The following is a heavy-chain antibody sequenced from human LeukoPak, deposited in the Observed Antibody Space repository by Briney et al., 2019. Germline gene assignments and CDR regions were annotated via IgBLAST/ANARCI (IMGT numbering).Heavy chain of an antibody. J-gene: IGHJ4*02. V-gene: IGHV3-49*04. CDR1: GFTFNNAW. CDR3: TRSLRVMGGYGY. CDR2: IRSKAYGGTT. D-gene: IGHD3-22*01. Sequence: GGSLRLSCAASGFTFNNAWMSWVRQAPGKGLEWVGFIRSKAYGGTTEYAASVKGRFTISRDDSKSIAYLQMNSLKTEDTAVYYCTRSLRVMGGYGYWGQGTLVTVSS.